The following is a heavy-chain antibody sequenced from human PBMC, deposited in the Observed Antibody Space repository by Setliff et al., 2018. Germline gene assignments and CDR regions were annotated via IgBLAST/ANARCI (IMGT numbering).Heavy chain of an antibody. V-gene: IGHV4-30-4*08. J-gene: IGHJ4*02. CDR3: ARESRYYYDNLGTLDY. D-gene: IGHD3-22*01. Sequence: SETLSLTCTVSGGSISSGDYYWSWIRQPPGKGLEWIGYIYYSGSTYYNPSLKSRVSISVDTSKNQFSLKLSSVTAADTAVYYCARESRYYYDNLGTLDYWGQGTLVT. CDR2: IYYSGST. CDR1: GGSISSGDYY.